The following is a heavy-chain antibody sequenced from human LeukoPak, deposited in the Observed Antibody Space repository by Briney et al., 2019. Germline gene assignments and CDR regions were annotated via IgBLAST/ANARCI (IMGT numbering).Heavy chain of an antibody. V-gene: IGHV4-59*01. D-gene: IGHD2-8*01. Sequence: SGTLCLTCTVSGCSISSYYWSWIRQPPGKGLEWIGYIYYSGSTNYNPSLQSRVTISVDTSKNQFSLKLRSVTAADTAVYYCARARVIPNFDYWGQGTLVTVSS. CDR3: ARARVIPNFDY. J-gene: IGHJ4*02. CDR2: IYYSGST. CDR1: GCSISSYY.